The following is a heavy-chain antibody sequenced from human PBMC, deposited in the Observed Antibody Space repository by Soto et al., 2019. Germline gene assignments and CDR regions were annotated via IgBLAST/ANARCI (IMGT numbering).Heavy chain of an antibody. Sequence: EVQLLESGGGLVQPGGSLRLSCVASGFPFSNYVLYWVPQAPGRGLVWVSAIAPGGENTYYVDSVKCRFTISRDDSKDPQDLQRNSLRAEDTGVYYCAKLGVSIGTGGVDYWGQGPLVTVSS. J-gene: IGHJ4*02. CDR2: IAPGGENT. D-gene: IGHD6-13*01. CDR1: GFPFSNYV. CDR3: AKLGVSIGTGGVDY. V-gene: IGHV3-23*01.